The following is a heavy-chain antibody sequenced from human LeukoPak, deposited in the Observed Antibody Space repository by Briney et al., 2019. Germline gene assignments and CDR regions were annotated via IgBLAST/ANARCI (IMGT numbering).Heavy chain of an antibody. CDR2: IKPDGSEK. J-gene: IGHJ4*02. CDR1: GFTFSSYW. CDR3: ARDLGTGFDY. D-gene: IGHD1-1*01. V-gene: IGHV3-7*01. Sequence: PGGSLRLSCAASGFTFSSYWMTWVRQAPGKGLEWVANIKPDGSEKYYVASVKGRFTISRDNAKNSLYLQMNSLRAEDTAVYYCARDLGTGFDYWGQGTLVTVSS.